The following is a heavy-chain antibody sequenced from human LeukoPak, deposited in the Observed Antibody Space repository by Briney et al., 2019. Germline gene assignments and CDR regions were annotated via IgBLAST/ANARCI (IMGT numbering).Heavy chain of an antibody. V-gene: IGHV3-74*01. CDR2: INTDGTTT. CDR1: GFTFSSYW. CDR3: ARAFIGSYYVGDY. J-gene: IGHJ4*02. D-gene: IGHD1-26*01. Sequence: GGSLRLSCAASGFTFSSYWMHWVRQGPGKGLVWVSRINTDGTTTTYADSVKGRFTISRDNAKNTLYLQMNSLRVEDTAVYYCARAFIGSYYVGDYWGQGTLVTVSS.